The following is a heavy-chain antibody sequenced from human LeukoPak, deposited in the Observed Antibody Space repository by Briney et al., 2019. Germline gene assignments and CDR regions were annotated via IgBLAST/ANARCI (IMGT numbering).Heavy chain of an antibody. CDR1: GGSFSDYS. V-gene: IGHV4-34*01. Sequence: TSETLSLTCSVYGGSFSDYSWSWVRQPPGKGLEWVGEINHSGSTNYNPSLKNRVTISIDTSKNQFFLKLTSVTAADTAVYYCARGVPGYWGQGTLVTVSS. CDR3: ARGVPGY. D-gene: IGHD2-2*01. J-gene: IGHJ4*02. CDR2: INHSGST.